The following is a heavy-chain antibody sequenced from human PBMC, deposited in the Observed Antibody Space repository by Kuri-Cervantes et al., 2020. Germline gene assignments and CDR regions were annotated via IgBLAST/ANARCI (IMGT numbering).Heavy chain of an antibody. V-gene: IGHV1-2*02. Sequence: ASVKVSCKTSGYTFTGYYMHWVRQAPGQGLEWMGWINAYNGDTNYAQKFQGRVTMTRDTSISTAYMELSSLRSEDTAIYYCARGYCSSSNCYLRYYYYMDVWGKGTTVTVSS. J-gene: IGHJ6*03. CDR1: GYTFTGYY. CDR3: ARGYCSSSNCYLRYYYYMDV. D-gene: IGHD2-2*01. CDR2: INAYNGDT.